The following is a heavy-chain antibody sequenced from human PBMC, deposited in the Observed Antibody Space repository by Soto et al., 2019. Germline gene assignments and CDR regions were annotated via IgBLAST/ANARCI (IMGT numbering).Heavy chain of an antibody. J-gene: IGHJ6*02. CDR2: ISGSGGST. D-gene: IGHD3-10*01. V-gene: IGHV3-23*01. CDR3: AKDRRRGDYYYYGMDV. Sequence: GRSLRLSCAASGFTFSSHAMSWVRQAPGKGLEWVSAISGSGGSTYYADSVKGRFTISRDNSKNTLYLQMNSLRAEDTAVYYCAKDRRRGDYYYYGMDVWGQGTTVTVSS. CDR1: GFTFSSHA.